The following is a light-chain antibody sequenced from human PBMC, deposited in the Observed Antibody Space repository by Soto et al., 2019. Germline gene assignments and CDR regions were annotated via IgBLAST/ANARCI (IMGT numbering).Light chain of an antibody. CDR3: QQYGTSEII. CDR1: QSLTNSF. CDR2: DTS. J-gene: IGKJ5*01. V-gene: IGKV3-20*01. Sequence: ERVMTQSPATLYLSPGERATLSCRASQSLTNSFIAWYQQKPGQAPRLLIYDTSSRATGIPDRFSGSGSGTDFTLTISRLEPEDFAVFFCQQYGTSEIIFGQGTRLAI.